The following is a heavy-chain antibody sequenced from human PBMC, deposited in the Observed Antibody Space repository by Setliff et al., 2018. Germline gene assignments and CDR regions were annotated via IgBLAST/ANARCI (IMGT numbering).Heavy chain of an antibody. J-gene: IGHJ5*02. Sequence: GGSLRLSCAASGFTFSRYWMHWVRQVPGKGLVWVSRINGDGSSTTYADSVKGRFTISRDNAKNTLFLQMSSLRAEDTAVYYCARDHFTTDGSGWYFSNLNWFDPWGQGTLVTVSS. CDR3: ARDHFTTDGSGWYFSNLNWFDP. CDR2: INGDGSST. V-gene: IGHV3-74*01. D-gene: IGHD6-19*01. CDR1: GFTFSRYW.